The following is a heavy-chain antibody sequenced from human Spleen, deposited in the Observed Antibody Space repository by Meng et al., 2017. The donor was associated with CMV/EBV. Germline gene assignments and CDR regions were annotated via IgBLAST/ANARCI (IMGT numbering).Heavy chain of an antibody. V-gene: IGHV1-2*02. CDR3: ARDLIVVVPAAIDYYYYGMDV. J-gene: IGHJ6*02. CDR2: INPNSGGT. Sequence: YYMHWVRQAPGQGLEWMGWINPNSGGTNYAQKFQGRVTMTRDTSISTAYMELSRLRSDDTAVYYCARDLIVVVPAAIDYYYYGMDVWGQGTTVTVSS. D-gene: IGHD2-2*01. CDR1: YY.